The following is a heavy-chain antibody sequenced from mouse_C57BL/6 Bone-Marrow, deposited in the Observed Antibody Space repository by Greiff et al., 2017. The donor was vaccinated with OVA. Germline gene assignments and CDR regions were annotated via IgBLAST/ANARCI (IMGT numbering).Heavy chain of an antibody. CDR3: ARPYYYGRGYFDV. V-gene: IGHV1-54*01. Sequence: VQLQQSGAELVRPGTSVKVSCKASGYAFTNYLIEWVKQRPGQGLEWIGVINPGSGGTNYNEKFKGKATLTADKSSSTAYMQLSSLTSEDSAVYFCARPYYYGRGYFDVGGTGTTVTVSS. J-gene: IGHJ1*03. D-gene: IGHD1-1*01. CDR1: GYAFTNYL. CDR2: INPGSGGT.